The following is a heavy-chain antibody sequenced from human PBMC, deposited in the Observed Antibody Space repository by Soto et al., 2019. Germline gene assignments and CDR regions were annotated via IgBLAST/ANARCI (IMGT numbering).Heavy chain of an antibody. CDR3: ARDRSNSPDYFDY. CDR1: GGSVSSDEYY. Sequence: SETLSLTCTVSGGSVSSDEYYWTWIRQPPGKGLEWVGYIYHSGRTNYNPSLNSRLTISLDTSKNQFSLKLTSVSAADTAVYYCARDRSNSPDYFDYWGQGTLVTVSS. CDR2: IYHSGRT. J-gene: IGHJ4*02. V-gene: IGHV4-30-4*01. D-gene: IGHD2-15*01.